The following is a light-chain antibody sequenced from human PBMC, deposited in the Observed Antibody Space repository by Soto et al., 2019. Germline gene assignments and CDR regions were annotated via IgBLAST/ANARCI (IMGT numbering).Light chain of an antibody. CDR1: QSVNSN. CDR3: QQYNDWPLT. V-gene: IGKV3-15*01. J-gene: IGKJ4*01. Sequence: KIIPQSPPALSVSPGEKTTPPCRARQSVNSNLAWYQRKPGQAPRLLLYGASTRATGIPARFSGSASGTEFTLTISSLQYEDSAVYYCQQYNDWPLTFGGGTKVDIK. CDR2: GAS.